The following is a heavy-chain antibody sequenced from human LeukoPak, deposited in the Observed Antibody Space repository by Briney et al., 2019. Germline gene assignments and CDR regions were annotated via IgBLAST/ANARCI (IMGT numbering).Heavy chain of an antibody. D-gene: IGHD3-10*01. CDR3: ARYVVYGSGKYYFDY. V-gene: IGHV4-39*01. CDR2: INYSGST. Sequence: SETLSLTCTVSGVSVSSTTYYWSWIRQPPGKGLEWIASINYSGSTYYNPSLKSRVTISVDTSENQFSLKLSSVTAADTAVYYCARYVVYGSGKYYFDYWGQGTLVTASS. J-gene: IGHJ4*02. CDR1: GVSVSSTTYY.